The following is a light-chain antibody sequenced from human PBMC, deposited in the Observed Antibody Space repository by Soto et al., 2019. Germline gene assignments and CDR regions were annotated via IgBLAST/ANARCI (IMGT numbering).Light chain of an antibody. CDR1: QTISSY. Sequence: DIQVTQSPSSLSASVGDRVTITCRASQTISSYLNWYQQKPGKAPKLLIYAASSLQSGVPSRFSGSGSGTDFTLTISSLQPEDFATDDCQQSYSTPQTFGQGTKLEIK. CDR2: AAS. CDR3: QQSYSTPQT. V-gene: IGKV1-39*01. J-gene: IGKJ2*01.